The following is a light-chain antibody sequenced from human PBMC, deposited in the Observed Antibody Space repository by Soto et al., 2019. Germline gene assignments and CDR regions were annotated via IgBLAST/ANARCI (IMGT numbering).Light chain of an antibody. CDR2: AAS. Sequence: EIVLTQSPGTLSLSPGESATLSCRATQSVSATYLAWYQQKPGQAPRLLIYAASSRATDIPDRFSGSGSGTDFTLAISRLEPEDFAEYWCQHYGTSTRTFGQGNKVEIK. CDR3: QHYGTSTRT. J-gene: IGKJ1*01. V-gene: IGKV3-20*01. CDR1: QSVSATY.